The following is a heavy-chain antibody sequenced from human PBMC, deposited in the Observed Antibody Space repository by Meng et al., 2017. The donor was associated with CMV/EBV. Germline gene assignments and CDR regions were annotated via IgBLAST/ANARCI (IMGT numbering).Heavy chain of an antibody. J-gene: IGHJ2*01. CDR2: IRYDGSNK. V-gene: IGHV3-30*02. Sequence: GESLKISCAASGFTFSSYGMHWVRQAPGKGLEWVAFIRYDGSNKYYADSVKGRFTISRDNAKNSLFLQMNSLRAEDTAQYFCARTKLFVVIPTGRNWYFDLWGRGTLVTVSS. CDR3: ARTKLFVVIPTGRNWYFDL. D-gene: IGHD2-2*01. CDR1: GFTFSSYG.